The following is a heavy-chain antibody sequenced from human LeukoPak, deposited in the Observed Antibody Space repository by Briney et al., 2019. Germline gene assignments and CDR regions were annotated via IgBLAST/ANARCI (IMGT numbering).Heavy chain of an antibody. CDR1: GYTFTGYY. Sequence: PGASVKVSCKASGYTFTGYYMHWVRQAPGQGLEWMGWINPNSGGTNYAQKFQGRVTMTRDTSISTAYMELSRLRSDDTAVYYCARDPITIFGVVIARFDYWGQGTLVTVSS. J-gene: IGHJ4*02. CDR3: ARDPITIFGVVIARFDY. D-gene: IGHD3-3*01. CDR2: INPNSGGT. V-gene: IGHV1-2*02.